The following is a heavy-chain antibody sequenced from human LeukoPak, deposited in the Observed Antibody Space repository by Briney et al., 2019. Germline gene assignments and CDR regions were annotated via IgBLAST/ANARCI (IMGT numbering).Heavy chain of an antibody. J-gene: IGHJ4*02. CDR2: ISSDGLNK. CDR1: GFTFSNYA. D-gene: IGHD1-14*01. CDR3: ARGRSSPNRKY. V-gene: IGHV3-30*04. Sequence: GGSLRLSCAASGFTFSNYAMYWVHHAPGKRLQWVSVISSDGLNKYYADSAKGRFTISRDNSVSTVYLQMNSLRPEDTAVYYCARGRSSPNRKYWGQGTLVTVSS.